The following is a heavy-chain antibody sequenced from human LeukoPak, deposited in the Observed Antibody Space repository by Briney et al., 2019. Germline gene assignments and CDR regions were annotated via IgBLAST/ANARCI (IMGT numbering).Heavy chain of an antibody. J-gene: IGHJ4*02. D-gene: IGHD3-10*01. Sequence: GASVKVSCKASGYRFTSYGMQWVRQAPGQRLEWMGWINAGNGSTKYSQKFQSRVTITMDTSASSAYMELSSLRSEDTAVYYCARDYYDSGSYYNDYWGQGTLVTVSS. CDR3: ARDYYDSGSYYNDY. V-gene: IGHV1-3*01. CDR1: GYRFTSYG. CDR2: INAGNGST.